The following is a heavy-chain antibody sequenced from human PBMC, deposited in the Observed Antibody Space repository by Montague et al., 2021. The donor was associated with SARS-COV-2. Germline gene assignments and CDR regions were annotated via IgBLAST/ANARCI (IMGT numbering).Heavy chain of an antibody. D-gene: IGHD1-1*01. Sequence: CAISGDSVSSNSAAWNWIRQSPSGGLEWLGRTYYGSKWYTDYAPSVKTRITITPDTSNNQFSLHLNSVTPGDTAVYYCAREGTVPGPRGTYFDDWGQGTLVTVSS. J-gene: IGHJ4*02. CDR2: TYYGSKWYT. V-gene: IGHV6-1*01. CDR1: GDSVSSNSAA. CDR3: AREGTVPGPRGTYFDD.